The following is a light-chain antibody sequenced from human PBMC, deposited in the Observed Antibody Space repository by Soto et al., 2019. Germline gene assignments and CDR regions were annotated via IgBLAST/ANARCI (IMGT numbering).Light chain of an antibody. CDR1: QSVSSN. CDR3: QQYNNWSPN. V-gene: IGKV3-15*01. J-gene: IGKJ5*01. CDR2: GAS. Sequence: EIVMTQSPATLSVSPGERATLSCRASQSVSSNLAWYQQIPGQAPRLLIYGASTRATGIPARFSGSGSGTEFTLTISSLQSEDFAVYYCQQYNNWSPNFGLGTRLEIK.